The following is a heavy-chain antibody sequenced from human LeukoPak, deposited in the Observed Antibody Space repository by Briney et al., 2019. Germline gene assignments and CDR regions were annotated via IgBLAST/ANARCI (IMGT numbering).Heavy chain of an antibody. D-gene: IGHD3-22*01. CDR3: GRQDTSGYYFVH. CDR1: GYSFTNYW. J-gene: IGHJ1*01. V-gene: IGHV5-51*01. Sequence: GESLKISCKASGYSFTNYWIGWVRQMPGKGLEWMGIIYPGDSDIGYSPSFQGQVTISTDKSINTAYLQWSSLKASDTAMYYCGRQDTSGYYFVHWGQGTLVTVSS. CDR2: IYPGDSDI.